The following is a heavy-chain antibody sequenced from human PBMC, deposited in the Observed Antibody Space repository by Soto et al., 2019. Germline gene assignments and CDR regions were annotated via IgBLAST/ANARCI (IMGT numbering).Heavy chain of an antibody. CDR2: INHSGST. J-gene: IGHJ5*02. CDR3: ARDNPYCSGGSCYFS. D-gene: IGHD2-15*01. V-gene: IGHV4-34*01. Sequence: SETLSLTCAVYGGSFSGYYWSWIRQPPGKGLEWIGEINHSGSTNYNPSLKSRVTISVDTSKNQFSLKLSSVTAADTAVYYCARDNPYCSGGSCYFSWGQGTLVTVSS. CDR1: GGSFSGYY.